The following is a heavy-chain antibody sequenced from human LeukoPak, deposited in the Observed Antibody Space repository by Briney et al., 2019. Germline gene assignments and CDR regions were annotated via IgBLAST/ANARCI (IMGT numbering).Heavy chain of an antibody. D-gene: IGHD5-24*01. J-gene: IGHJ4*02. CDR2: INSDGSST. Sequence: GWSLRFSCAASGFTFSNSRNHGVRQAPGKGLVWVSRINSDGSSTSYADSVKGRFTISRDNAKNTLYLQMNSLRAEDTAVYYCARGRRDGCNWYFDYWGQGTLVTVSS. V-gene: IGHV3-74*01. CDR3: ARGRRDGCNWYFDY. CDR1: GFTFSNSR.